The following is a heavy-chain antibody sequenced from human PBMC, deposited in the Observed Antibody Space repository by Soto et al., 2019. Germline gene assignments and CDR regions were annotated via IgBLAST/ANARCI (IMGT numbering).Heavy chain of an antibody. Sequence: QVQLVQSGAEVKKPGASVKVSCKASGYTFTSYGISWVRQAPGQGLEWMGRISAYNGNTNYAQKLQGRVTMTTDTSTSTAYRERRSLRSDDTAVYYCARVVGALGHWFDPWGQGTLVTVSS. V-gene: IGHV1-18*01. CDR1: GYTFTSYG. CDR3: ARVVGALGHWFDP. CDR2: ISAYNGNT. J-gene: IGHJ5*02. D-gene: IGHD1-26*01.